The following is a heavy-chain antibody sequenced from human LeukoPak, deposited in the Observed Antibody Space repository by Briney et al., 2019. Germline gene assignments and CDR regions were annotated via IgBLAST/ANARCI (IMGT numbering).Heavy chain of an antibody. Sequence: ASVQVSCKASGYTFTGYYMHWVRQAPGRALEWVGWVNPNSGGTNYAQKFQGRVTMTRDTSISTAYMELSRLRSDDTAIYYCARIHCSSTSCYFFDYWGQGTLVTVSS. CDR3: ARIHCSSTSCYFFDY. CDR2: VNPNSGGT. V-gene: IGHV1-2*02. J-gene: IGHJ4*02. D-gene: IGHD2-2*01. CDR1: GYTFTGYY.